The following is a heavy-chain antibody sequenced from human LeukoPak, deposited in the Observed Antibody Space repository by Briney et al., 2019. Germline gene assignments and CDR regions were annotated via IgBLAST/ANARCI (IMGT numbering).Heavy chain of an antibody. V-gene: IGHV4-59*12. Sequence: SETLSLTCTVSGGSISSYYWSWIRQPPGKGLEWIGYIYYSGSTNYNPSLKSRVTMSVDTSKNQFSLKLSSVTAADTAVYYCARDSDYYYGMDVWGQGTTVTVSS. J-gene: IGHJ6*02. CDR3: ARDSDYYYGMDV. CDR2: IYYSGST. CDR1: GGSISSYY.